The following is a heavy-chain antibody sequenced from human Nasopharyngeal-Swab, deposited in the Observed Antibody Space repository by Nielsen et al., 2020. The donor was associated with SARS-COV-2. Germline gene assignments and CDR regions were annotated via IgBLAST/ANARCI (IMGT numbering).Heavy chain of an antibody. D-gene: IGHD3-16*01. CDR1: GFTFSSYS. CDR2: ISSSSSYI. J-gene: IGHJ6*04. Sequence: GESLKISCAASGFTFSSYSMNWVRQAPGKGLEWVSSISSSSSYIYYADSVKGRFTISRDNAKNSLYLQMNSLRAEDTAEYYCASMRTMDVWGKGTTVTVSS. V-gene: IGHV3-21*01. CDR3: ASMRTMDV.